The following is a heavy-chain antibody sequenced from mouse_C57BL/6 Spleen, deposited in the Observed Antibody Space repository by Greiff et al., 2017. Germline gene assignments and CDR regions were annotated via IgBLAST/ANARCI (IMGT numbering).Heavy chain of an antibody. D-gene: IGHD1-1*01. CDR3: ARRFYYGSSLYFDV. CDR1: DYTFTSYW. CDR2: IYPGSGST. V-gene: IGHV1-55*01. Sequence: QVQLQQPGAELVKPGASVKMSCKASDYTFTSYWITWVKQRPGQGLEWIGDIYPGSGSTNYNEKFKSKATLTVDTSSSTAYMQLSSLTSEDSAVYYCARRFYYGSSLYFDVWGTGTTVTVSS. J-gene: IGHJ1*03.